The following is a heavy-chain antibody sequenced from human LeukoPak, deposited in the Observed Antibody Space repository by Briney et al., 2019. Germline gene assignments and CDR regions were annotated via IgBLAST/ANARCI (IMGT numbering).Heavy chain of an antibody. Sequence: GGSLRLSCAASGVTVSSNYMSWVRQAPGKGLEWVSVIYSGGSTYYADSVKGRFTISRDNSKNTLYLQMNSLRAEDTAVYYCVRAPASGYTFDYWGQGTLVTVSS. D-gene: IGHD3-22*01. CDR3: VRAPASGYTFDY. CDR2: IYSGGST. J-gene: IGHJ4*02. CDR1: GVTVSSNY. V-gene: IGHV3-66*01.